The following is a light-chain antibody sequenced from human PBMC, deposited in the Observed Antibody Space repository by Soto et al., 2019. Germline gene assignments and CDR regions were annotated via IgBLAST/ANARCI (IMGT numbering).Light chain of an antibody. CDR3: SSYSNTATPCV. CDR2: EVT. V-gene: IGLV2-14*01. CDR1: SGDIGGYNY. Sequence: QSVLTQPASVSGSPGQSITISCTGTSGDIGGYNYVSWYQQHPGTAPKLIISEVTNRPSGVSDRFSGPRSGNTASLTISGLQVEDEADYYCSSYSNTATPCVFGSGTKVTVL. J-gene: IGLJ1*01.